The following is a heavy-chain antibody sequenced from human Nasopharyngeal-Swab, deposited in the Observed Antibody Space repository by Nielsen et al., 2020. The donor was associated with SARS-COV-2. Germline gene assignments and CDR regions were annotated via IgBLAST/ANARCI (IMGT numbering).Heavy chain of an antibody. D-gene: IGHD6-13*01. CDR2: ISYDGSNK. Sequence: VRQAPGKGLEWVAVISYDGSNKYYADSVKGRFTISRDNSKNTLYLQMNSLRAEDTAVYYCARDLEGIFDHWGQGALVTVSS. V-gene: IGHV3-30*03. J-gene: IGHJ4*02. CDR3: ARDLEGIFDH.